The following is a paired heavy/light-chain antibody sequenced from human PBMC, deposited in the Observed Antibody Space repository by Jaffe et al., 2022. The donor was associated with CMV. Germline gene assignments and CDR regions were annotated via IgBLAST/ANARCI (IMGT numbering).Light chain of an antibody. CDR1: QNTARF. CDR2: AAS. V-gene: IGKV1-9*01. J-gene: IGKJ4*01. CDR3: QQLNAYPFT. Sequence: IQLTQSPSSLSASIGDRVTITCRASQNTARFLAWYQKKPGKAPNLLIYAASTLHAGVPSRFSGSGSGTDFTLTISSLQPEDFATYYCQQLNAYPFTFGGGTKVDIK.
Heavy chain of an antibody. V-gene: IGHV3-23*01. CDR2: ITDSGEHT. CDR1: GFTFRNYG. J-gene: IGHJ6*02. D-gene: IGHD5-12*01. Sequence: EVQLLESGGGLQQPGGSLRLSCVVSGFTFRNYGMTWVRQAPGKGLEWISGITDSGEHTYYADSVRGRFTISRDNSKNTLYLQMNSLSAEDTAVYYCAKDGEAIYSGYGRDYYGLDVWGRGTTVTVSS. CDR3: AKDGEAIYSGYGRDYYGLDV.